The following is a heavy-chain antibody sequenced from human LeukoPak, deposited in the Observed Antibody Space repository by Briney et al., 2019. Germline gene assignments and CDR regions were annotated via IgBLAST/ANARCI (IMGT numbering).Heavy chain of an antibody. CDR2: ISAYNGNT. CDR3: ARVGAYCGGDCYREDY. V-gene: IGHV1-18*01. D-gene: IGHD2-21*02. CDR1: GYTFTSYG. J-gene: IGHJ4*02. Sequence: ASVKVSCKPSGYTFTSYGISWVRQAPGQGLEWMGWISAYNGNTNYAQKLQGRVTMTTDTSTSTAYMELRSLRSDDTAVYYCARVGAYCGGDCYREDYWGQGTLVTVSS.